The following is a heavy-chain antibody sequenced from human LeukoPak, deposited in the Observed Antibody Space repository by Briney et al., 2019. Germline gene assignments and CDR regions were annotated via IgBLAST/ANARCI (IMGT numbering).Heavy chain of an antibody. D-gene: IGHD2-2*01. CDR2: ISSSSSYI. V-gene: IGHV3-21*01. Sequence: PGGSLRLSCAASGFTFSSYSMNWVRQAPGKGLEWVSSISSSSSYIYYADSVKGRFTISRDNAKNSLYLQMNSLRAEDTAVYYCXXXXXGYCSSTRCQGMDVWGQGTTVTVSS. CDR1: GFTFSSYS. CDR3: XXXXXGYCSSTRCQGMDV. J-gene: IGHJ6*02.